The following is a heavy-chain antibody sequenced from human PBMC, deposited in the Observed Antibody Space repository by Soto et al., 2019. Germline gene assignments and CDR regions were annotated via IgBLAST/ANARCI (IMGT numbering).Heavy chain of an antibody. CDR2: IYHSGST. CDR3: ARTPPRRNWSGYDQYYFDY. Sequence: SETLSLTCTVSGGSISSGDYYWSWIRQPPGKGLEWIGYIYHSGSTYYNSSLKSRVTISVDTSKNQFSLKLSSVTAADTAVYYCARTPPRRNWSGYDQYYFDYWGQGTLVTVSS. D-gene: IGHD5-12*01. V-gene: IGHV4-30-4*01. J-gene: IGHJ4*02. CDR1: GGSISSGDYY.